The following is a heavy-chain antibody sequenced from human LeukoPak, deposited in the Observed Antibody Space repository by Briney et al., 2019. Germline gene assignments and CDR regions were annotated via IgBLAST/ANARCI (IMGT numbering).Heavy chain of an antibody. CDR1: GFTFSSYG. D-gene: IGHD6-13*01. Sequence: GGSLRLSFAASGFTFSSYGMGWVRRAPGKMLEWVSAISGSGGSTYYADSVSGRVTISRDNSNNRLYLQMNSLRAEDTAVYYCAKDPAYSSSRLYYFDYWGQGTLVTVSS. CDR2: ISGSGGST. V-gene: IGHV3-23*01. CDR3: AKDPAYSSSRLYYFDY. J-gene: IGHJ4*02.